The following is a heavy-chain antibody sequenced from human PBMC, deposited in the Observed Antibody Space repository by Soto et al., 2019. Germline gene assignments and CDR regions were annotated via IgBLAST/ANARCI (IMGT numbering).Heavy chain of an antibody. CDR2: IYYSGST. J-gene: IGHJ6*03. CDR3: ARVDEGRFGELSYYYYYMDV. Sequence: SETLSLTCTVSGGSISSYYWSWIRQPPGKGLEWIGYIYYSGSTNYNPSLKSRVTISVDTSKNQFSLKLSSVTAADTAVYYCARVDEGRFGELSYYYYYMDVWGKGTTVTVSS. D-gene: IGHD3-10*01. V-gene: IGHV4-59*01. CDR1: GGSISSYY.